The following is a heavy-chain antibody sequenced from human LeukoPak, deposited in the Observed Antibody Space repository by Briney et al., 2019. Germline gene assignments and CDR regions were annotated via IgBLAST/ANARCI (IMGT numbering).Heavy chain of an antibody. V-gene: IGHV1-69*13. CDR3: ARVRFGPRSGYHMDV. Sequence: VKVSCKASGDIFNSYSISWVRQAPGQGLEWMGGIIPIFGSANYAQKFQGRVTITTDQSTTTAYMELSSLSSEDTAVYYCARVRFGPRSGYHMDVWGKGTSVTVSS. J-gene: IGHJ6*03. CDR2: IIPIFGSA. D-gene: IGHD3-10*01. CDR1: GDIFNSYS.